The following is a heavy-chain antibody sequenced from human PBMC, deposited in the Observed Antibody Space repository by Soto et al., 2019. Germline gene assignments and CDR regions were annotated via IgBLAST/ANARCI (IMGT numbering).Heavy chain of an antibody. CDR2: INPSGGST. Sequence: ASVKVSCKASGYTFTSYYMHWVRQAPGQGLEWMGIINPSGGSTSYAQKFQGRVTMTRDTSTSTVYMELSSLRSEDTAGYYCARDREITIFGVVPNWFDPWGQGTLVTVSS. J-gene: IGHJ5*02. D-gene: IGHD3-3*01. CDR1: GYTFTSYY. V-gene: IGHV1-46*01. CDR3: ARDREITIFGVVPNWFDP.